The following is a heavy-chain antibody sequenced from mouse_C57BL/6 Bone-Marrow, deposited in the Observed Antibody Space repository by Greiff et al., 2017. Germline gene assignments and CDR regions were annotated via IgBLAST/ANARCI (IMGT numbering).Heavy chain of an antibody. V-gene: IGHV5-6*01. J-gene: IGHJ4*01. CDR2: ISSGGSYT. CDR1: GFTFSSYG. Sequence: EVQLVESGGDLVKPGGSLKLSCAASGFTFSSYGMSWVRQTPDKRLEWVATISSGGSYTYYPDSVKGRFTISRDHAKNTLYLQMSSLKSEDTAMYYCARNYYAMDYWGQGTSVTVSS. CDR3: ARNYYAMDY.